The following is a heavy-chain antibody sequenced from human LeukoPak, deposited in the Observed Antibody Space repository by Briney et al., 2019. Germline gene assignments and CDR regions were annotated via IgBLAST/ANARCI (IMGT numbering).Heavy chain of an antibody. CDR3: AREVGGGASGQ. D-gene: IGHD3-16*01. Sequence: GGSLRLSCEASGFTFSTYSVNWVRQAPGKGLDWVSSISAGSSYIYYANSVKGRFTISRDNAKNSVYPQMNSLRVEDTAVYYCAREVGGGASGQWGQGTLVTVSS. CDR2: ISAGSSYI. J-gene: IGHJ4*02. CDR1: GFTFSTYS. V-gene: IGHV3-21*01.